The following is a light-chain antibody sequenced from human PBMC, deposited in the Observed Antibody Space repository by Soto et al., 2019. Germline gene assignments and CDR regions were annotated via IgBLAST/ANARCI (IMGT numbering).Light chain of an antibody. CDR3: QQYNNWPLT. CDR1: QSVSSN. V-gene: IGKV3-15*01. Sequence: EIVMTQSPATLSVSPGERATISCRASQSVSSNFSWYQQKPGQAPRLLIYGASTRATGIPARFSGSGSGTEFTLTISSLQSEDFAVYYCQQYNNWPLTFGGGTKVDIK. J-gene: IGKJ4*01. CDR2: GAS.